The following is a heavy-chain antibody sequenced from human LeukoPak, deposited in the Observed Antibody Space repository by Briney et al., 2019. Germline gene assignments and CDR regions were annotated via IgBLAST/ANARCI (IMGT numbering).Heavy chain of an antibody. CDR2: ISGSGGST. CDR1: GFTFSSYA. CDR3: AKDPESRRTFDY. J-gene: IGHJ4*02. V-gene: IGHV3-23*01. Sequence: GGSLRLSCAASGFTFSSYAMSWVRQAPGKGLEWVSAISGSGGSTYYADSVKGRFTISRDNSKNTLYLRMNSLRAEDTAVYYCAKDPESRRTFDYWGQGTLVTVSS. D-gene: IGHD1-14*01.